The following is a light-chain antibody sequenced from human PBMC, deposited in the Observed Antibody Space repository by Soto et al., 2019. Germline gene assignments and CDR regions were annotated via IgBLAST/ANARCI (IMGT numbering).Light chain of an antibody. V-gene: IGLV4-69*02. CDR3: QTWGTGLQV. J-gene: IGLJ3*02. CDR1: RGHSRYT. CDR2: LSSDGGH. Sequence: QPVLTQSPSASASLGASVKLTCTLSRGHSRYTIAWHQQQPEKGPRFVMSLSSDGGHTKEDGIPDRCSGSSSGAERYLTISGLQSEDEADYYCQTWGTGLQVFGGGTKLTVL.